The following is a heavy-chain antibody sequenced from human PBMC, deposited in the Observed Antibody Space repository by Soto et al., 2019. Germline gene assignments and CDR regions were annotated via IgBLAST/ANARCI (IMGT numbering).Heavy chain of an antibody. CDR1: GYTFTTYG. CDR3: ARTPRAQMIVLEAATRFDY. V-gene: IGHV1-18*04. CDR2: ISPYNGDT. D-gene: IGHD2-15*01. Sequence: ASVKVSCKASGYTFTTYGFNWVRQAPGQGLEWMGWISPYNGDTNYAQNFQGRVTLTTDTSTSTAYMELRSLTSDDTAIYYCARTPRAQMIVLEAATRFDYWGQGTLVTVPS. J-gene: IGHJ4*02.